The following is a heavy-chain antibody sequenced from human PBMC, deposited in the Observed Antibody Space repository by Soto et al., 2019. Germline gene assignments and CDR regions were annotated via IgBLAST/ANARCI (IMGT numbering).Heavy chain of an antibody. J-gene: IGHJ5*02. CDR1: GDSVSSNTAS. D-gene: IGHD5-12*01. V-gene: IGHV6-1*01. Sequence: PSQTLSLTCAISGDSVSSNTASWNWIRQSPSRGLERLGRTYFRSKWYNDYAVSVKSRIIINPDTSNNQFSLQLNSVTPEDTAVYFCAKGDNLGPKTGYAFDPWGQGIMVTV. CDR3: AKGDNLGPKTGYAFDP. CDR2: TYFRSKWYN.